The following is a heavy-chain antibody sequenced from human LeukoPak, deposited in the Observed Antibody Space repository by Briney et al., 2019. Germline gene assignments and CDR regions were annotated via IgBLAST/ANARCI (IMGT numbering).Heavy chain of an antibody. CDR1: GFTFGIYA. V-gene: IGHV3-23*01. Sequence: PGGSLRLSCTASGFTFGIYAMNWVRQAPGKGLEWVSVVTGNSGLIDYADSVKGRFTISRDNSKNTLYLQMNSLRAEDTAVYYCAKSPYYYYGMDVWGQGTTVTVSS. J-gene: IGHJ6*02. CDR2: VTGNSGLI. CDR3: AKSPYYYYGMDV.